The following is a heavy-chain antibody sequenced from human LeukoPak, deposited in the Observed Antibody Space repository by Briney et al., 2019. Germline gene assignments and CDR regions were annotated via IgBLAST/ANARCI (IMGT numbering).Heavy chain of an antibody. D-gene: IGHD4-17*01. CDR3: ARDQNDYGDYREDYYFDY. J-gene: IGHJ4*02. Sequence: SETLSLTCAVYGGSFSGYYWSWIRQPAGKGLEWIGRIYTSGSTNYNPSLKSRVTMSVDTSKNQFSLKLSSVTAADTAVYYCARDQNDYGDYREDYYFDYWGQGTLVTVSS. CDR1: GGSFSGYY. V-gene: IGHV4-4*07. CDR2: IYTSGST.